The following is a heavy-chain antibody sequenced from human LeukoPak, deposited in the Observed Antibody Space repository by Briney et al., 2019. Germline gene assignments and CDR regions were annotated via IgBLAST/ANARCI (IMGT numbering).Heavy chain of an antibody. D-gene: IGHD5-12*01. CDR2: ISYDGSNK. Sequence: PGGSLRLSCAASGFTFSSYGMHWVRQAPGKGLEWVAVISYDGSNKYYADSVRGRFTISRDNSKNTLYLQMNSLRAEDTAVYYCARDSHAPDRDIVSCYLDYWGQGTLVTVSS. J-gene: IGHJ4*02. CDR1: GFTFSSYG. CDR3: ARDSHAPDRDIVSCYLDY. V-gene: IGHV3-30*03.